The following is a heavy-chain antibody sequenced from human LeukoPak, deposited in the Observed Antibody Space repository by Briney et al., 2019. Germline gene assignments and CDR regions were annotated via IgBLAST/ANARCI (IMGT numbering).Heavy chain of an antibody. J-gene: IGHJ3*02. CDR2: ISSSSSYI. CDR1: GFTFSDYY. Sequence: GGSLRLSCAASGFTFSDYYMSWIRQAPGKGLEWVSSISSSSSYIYYADSVKGRFTISRDNAKNSLYLQMNSLRAEDTAVYYCARVGSYAAFDIWGQGTMVTVSS. D-gene: IGHD3-16*01. CDR3: ARVGSYAAFDI. V-gene: IGHV3-11*06.